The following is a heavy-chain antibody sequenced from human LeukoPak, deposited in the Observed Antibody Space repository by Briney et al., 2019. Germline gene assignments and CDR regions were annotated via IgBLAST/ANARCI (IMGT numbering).Heavy chain of an antibody. V-gene: IGHV1-2*06. J-gene: IGHJ4*02. CDR2: INPNSGGT. D-gene: IGHD3-22*01. CDR1: GYTLTGYY. Sequence: ASGKVSCKASGYTLTGYYMHWVRQAPGQGLEWMGRINPNSGGTNYAQKFQGRVTMTRDTSISTAYMELSRLRSDDTAVYYCARGKPIAYYYDSSGQRGDYWGQGTLVTVSS. CDR3: ARGKPIAYYYDSSGQRGDY.